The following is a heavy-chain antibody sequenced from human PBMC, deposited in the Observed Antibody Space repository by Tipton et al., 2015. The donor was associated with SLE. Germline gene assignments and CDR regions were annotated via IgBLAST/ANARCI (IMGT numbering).Heavy chain of an antibody. CDR3: ARETGTYYSTWFDS. J-gene: IGHJ5*01. CDR2: IDSIGNT. CDR1: GASMNSGSFS. Sequence: TLSLTCSVSGASMNSGSFSWHWIRQPAGKALQWLGHIDSIGNTYYNPSLRSRVSISVDVSRNQFSLTLNSVTAADTATYSCARETGTYYSTWFDSWGQGTLVTVSS. V-gene: IGHV4-61*09. D-gene: IGHD1-26*01.